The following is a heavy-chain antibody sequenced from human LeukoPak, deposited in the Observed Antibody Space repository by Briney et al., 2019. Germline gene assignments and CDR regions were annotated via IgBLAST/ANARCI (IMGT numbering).Heavy chain of an antibody. Sequence: SETLSLTCAVSGVSISGSGHYWGWIRQPPGKGLEWIGNIYHSGSTYYNASLQSRVTISIDTFKNQFSLRLNSVTAADTAMYYCAKSGGYGLIDCWGQGTLVTVSS. J-gene: IGHJ4*02. CDR2: IYHSGST. D-gene: IGHD1-26*01. V-gene: IGHV4-39*01. CDR3: AKSGGYGLIDC. CDR1: GVSISGSGHY.